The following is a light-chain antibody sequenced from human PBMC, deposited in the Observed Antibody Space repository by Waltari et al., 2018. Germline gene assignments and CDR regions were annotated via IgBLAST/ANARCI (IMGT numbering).Light chain of an antibody. Sequence: QSALTQPASVSGSPGKSITISRTGTSIDVAGYPYVPWYPQHPGKAPKLMIYDVSNRPSGVSNRFSGSKSGNTASLTISGLQAEDEADYYCSSYISSSTLELFGGGTSLTVL. V-gene: IGLV2-14*03. J-gene: IGLJ2*01. CDR2: DVS. CDR3: SSYISSSTLEL. CDR1: SIDVAGYPY.